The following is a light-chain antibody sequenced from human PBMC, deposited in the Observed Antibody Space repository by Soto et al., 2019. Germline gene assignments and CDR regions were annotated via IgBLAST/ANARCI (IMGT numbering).Light chain of an antibody. CDR3: QSYDSSLSGVV. CDR1: SSNIGAGFH. J-gene: IGLJ2*01. CDR2: GNN. V-gene: IGLV1-40*01. Sequence: QSVLTQPPSVSGAPGQWVTISCTGSSSNIGAGFHVHWYQHLPGATPKLLIYGNNNRPSGVPDRFSGSKSGTSASLAITGLQPEDEAEYYCQSYDSSLSGVVFGGGTKLT.